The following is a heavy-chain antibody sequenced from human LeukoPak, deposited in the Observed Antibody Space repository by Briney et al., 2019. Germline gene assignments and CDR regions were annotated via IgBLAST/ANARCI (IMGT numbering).Heavy chain of an antibody. V-gene: IGHV1-69*13. D-gene: IGHD6-6*01. CDR3: ATRSSSALYYYYGMDV. Sequence: SVKVSCKASGGTFTSYAISWVRQAPGQGLEWMGGIIPIFGTANYAQKFQGRVTITADESTSTAYMELSSLRSEDTAVYYCATRSSSALYYYYGMDVWGQGTTVTVSS. J-gene: IGHJ6*02. CDR1: GGTFTSYA. CDR2: IIPIFGTA.